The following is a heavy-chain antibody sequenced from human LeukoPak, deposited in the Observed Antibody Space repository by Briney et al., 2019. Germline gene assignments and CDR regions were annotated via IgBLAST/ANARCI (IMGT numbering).Heavy chain of an antibody. CDR1: GFTFSSYW. D-gene: IGHD4-11*01. CDR3: ARSNQADDY. J-gene: IGHJ4*02. Sequence: PGGSLRLSCAASGFTFSSYWMHWVRQVPGKGLVWVSRINASGSSTTYADSVKGRFTISRDNAKNTLYLQMNSLRAEDTAVYYCARSNQADDYWGQGTLVTVSS. V-gene: IGHV3-74*01. CDR2: INASGSST.